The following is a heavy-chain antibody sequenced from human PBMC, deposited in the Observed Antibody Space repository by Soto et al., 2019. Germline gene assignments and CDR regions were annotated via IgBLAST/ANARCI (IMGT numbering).Heavy chain of an antibody. V-gene: IGHV3-30-3*01. CDR1: GFTFRSAA. CDR3: ARFAGPYYFVF. Sequence: QVQLVESGGGVVQPGRSLRLSCVASGFTFRSAAMHWVRQSPDKGLEWVAVISYDGGNKYYADSVKGRFTISRDNSKSRLYLQMNSLRVEDTAVYYCARFAGPYYFVFWGQGTLVTVSS. J-gene: IGHJ4*02. CDR2: ISYDGGNK.